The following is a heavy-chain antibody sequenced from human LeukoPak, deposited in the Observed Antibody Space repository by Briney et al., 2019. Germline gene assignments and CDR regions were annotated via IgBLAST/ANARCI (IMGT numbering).Heavy chain of an antibody. D-gene: IGHD3-3*01. J-gene: IGHJ4*02. CDR1: GGSFSGYY. CDR2: INHSGST. Sequence: SETLSLTCAVSGGSFSGYYWSWLRQPPGKGLEWIGEINHSGSTNYNPSLKSRVTISVDTSKNQFSLKLSSVTAADTAVYYCAGRGDDFWSGYYTRPFDYWGQGTLVTVSS. CDR3: AGRGDDFWSGYYTRPFDY. V-gene: IGHV4-34*01.